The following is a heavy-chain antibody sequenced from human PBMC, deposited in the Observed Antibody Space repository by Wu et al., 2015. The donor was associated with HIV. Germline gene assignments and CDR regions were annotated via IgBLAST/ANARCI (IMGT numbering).Heavy chain of an antibody. CDR1: GGTFSSYA. CDR3: AREGYYDSSGYYRLSYWYFDL. J-gene: IGHJ2*01. CDR2: IIPIFGTA. V-gene: IGHV1-69*13. D-gene: IGHD3-22*01. Sequence: QVQLVQSGAEVKKPGSSVKVSCKASGGTFSSYAISWVRQAPGQGLEWMGRIIPIFGTANYAQKFQGRVTITADESTSTAYMELSSLRSEDTAVYYCAREGYYDSSGYYRLSYWYFDLWGRGTLVTVSS.